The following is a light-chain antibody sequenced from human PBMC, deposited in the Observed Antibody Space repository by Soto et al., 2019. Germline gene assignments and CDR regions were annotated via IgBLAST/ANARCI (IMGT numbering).Light chain of an antibody. CDR2: DAS. CDR3: QQYGDSPVT. V-gene: IGKV3-20*01. Sequence: EIVMTQSPGTLSLSPGERATLSCMASQSVSSYLAWYQQKPGQAPRLLISDASDRATGIPDRFSGSGSGTDFTLTISRLVPEDFAVYYCQQYGDSPVTFGQGTKVDIK. J-gene: IGKJ1*01. CDR1: QSVSSY.